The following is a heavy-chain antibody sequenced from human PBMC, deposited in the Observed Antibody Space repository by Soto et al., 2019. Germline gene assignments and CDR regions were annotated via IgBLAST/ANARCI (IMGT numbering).Heavy chain of an antibody. J-gene: IGHJ4*02. CDR2: IIPIIGTA. D-gene: IGHD2-2*02. V-gene: IGHV1-69*01. CDR1: GGTFSSYA. Sequence: QVQLVQSGAEVKKPGASVKVSCKASGGTFSSYASSWVRQAPGHGLEWMGGIIPIIGTANYAQKFQGRVTITADESTSTAYMALSSLRSEDRAVYYCARGHQPLLHLRNFDYWGQRALVPVS. CDR3: ARGHQPLLHLRNFDY.